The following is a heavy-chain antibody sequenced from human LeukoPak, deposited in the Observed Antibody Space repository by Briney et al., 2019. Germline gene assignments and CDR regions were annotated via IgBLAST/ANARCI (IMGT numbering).Heavy chain of an antibody. CDR1: GFSFSSYS. J-gene: IGHJ4*02. CDR2: ISPRSDYI. D-gene: IGHD6-6*01. CDR3: VRGGSSSSGPPDY. Sequence: NPGGSLRLSCAASGFSFSSYSMTWVRQAPGKGLEWVSSISPRSDYIYYADSVRGRFTISRDNAENSLYLQMNSLRAEDTAVYYCVRGGSSSSGPPDYWGQGTLVTVSS. V-gene: IGHV3-21*01.